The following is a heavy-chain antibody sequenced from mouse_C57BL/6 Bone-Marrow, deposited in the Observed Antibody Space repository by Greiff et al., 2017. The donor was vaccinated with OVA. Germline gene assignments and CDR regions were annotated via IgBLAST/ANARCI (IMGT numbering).Heavy chain of an antibody. D-gene: IGHD2-4*01. Sequence: EVQLQQSGPELVKPGASVKISCKASGYSFTGYYMHWVKQSHGSILDWIGNIYPYNGVSSYKQKFKGKATLTVDKSSSTAYMELRSLTSKDSAVYYGAESSYYDLFAYWGQGTLVTVSA. J-gene: IGHJ3*01. CDR2: IYPYNGVS. V-gene: IGHV1-31*01. CDR1: GYSFTGYY. CDR3: AESSYYDLFAY.